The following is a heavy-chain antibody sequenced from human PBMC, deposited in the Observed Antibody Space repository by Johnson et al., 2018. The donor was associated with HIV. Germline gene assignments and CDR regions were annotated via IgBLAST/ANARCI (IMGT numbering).Heavy chain of an antibody. CDR1: GFTFSHYW. J-gene: IGHJ3*02. CDR3: ASADVFDI. V-gene: IGHV3-74*02. CDR2: INADGSRT. Sequence: VQLVESGGGLIQPGGSLRLSCVVSGFTFSHYWMEWVRQAPGEGLVLVSRINADGSRTTYADSVKGRFTISRDSSKNTLYLQMNSLRVEDTAVYYCASADVFDIWGQGTVVTVSS.